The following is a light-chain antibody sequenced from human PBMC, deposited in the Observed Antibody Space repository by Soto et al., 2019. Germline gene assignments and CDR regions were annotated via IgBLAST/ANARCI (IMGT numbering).Light chain of an antibody. Sequence: EIVLTQSPGTLSLSPGERATLSCRASQSVTSDLAWYQQKPGQAPRLLSYGTSSRATGIPDRFSGSGSGTDFTLTISRLESEDFAVYYCHQYGRSPFTFGPGTQVDIK. CDR3: HQYGRSPFT. V-gene: IGKV3-20*01. CDR2: GTS. CDR1: QSVTSD. J-gene: IGKJ3*01.